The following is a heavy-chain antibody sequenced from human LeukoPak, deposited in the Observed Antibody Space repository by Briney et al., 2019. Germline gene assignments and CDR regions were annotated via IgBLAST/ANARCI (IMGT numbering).Heavy chain of an antibody. D-gene: IGHD2-15*01. V-gene: IGHV3-21*04. J-gene: IGHJ4*02. CDR3: AKAPVTTCRGAFCYPFDY. Sequence: PGGSLRLSCAASGFTFNSYTMNWVRQAPGKGLEWVSSISTSSSYIYYADSVKGRFTISRDNAKNSLFLQMNRLRPEDAAVYYCAKAPVTTCRGAFCYPFDYWGLGTLVTVSS. CDR2: ISTSSSYI. CDR1: GFTFNSYT.